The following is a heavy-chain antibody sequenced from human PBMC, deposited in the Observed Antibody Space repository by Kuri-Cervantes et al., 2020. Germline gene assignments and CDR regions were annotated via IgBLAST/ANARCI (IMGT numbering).Heavy chain of an antibody. D-gene: IGHD4-17*01. CDR1: GFTFDDYA. CDR3: ARDDYGDYYFDY. Sequence: GESLKISCAASGFTFDDYAMSWVRQAPGKGLEWVSGVNWNGGNTNYADSVKGRFTISRDNAKKSLYLQMNSLRAEDTAVYYCARDDYGDYYFDYWGQGTLVTVSS. V-gene: IGHV3-20*04. CDR2: VNWNGGNT. J-gene: IGHJ4*02.